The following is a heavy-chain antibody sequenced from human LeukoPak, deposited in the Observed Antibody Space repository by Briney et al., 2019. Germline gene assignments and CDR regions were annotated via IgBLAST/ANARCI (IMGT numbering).Heavy chain of an antibody. CDR3: ARPYYDFWSGYYTQSSDAFDI. V-gene: IGHV1-2*02. D-gene: IGHD3-3*01. Sequence: EASVKVSCKASGYTFTGYYMHWVRQAPGQGLEWMGWINPNSGGTNYAQKFQGRVTMTRDTSISTAYMELSRLRSDDTAVYYCARPYYDFWSGYYTQSSDAFDIWGQGTMVTVSS. J-gene: IGHJ3*02. CDR1: GYTFTGYY. CDR2: INPNSGGT.